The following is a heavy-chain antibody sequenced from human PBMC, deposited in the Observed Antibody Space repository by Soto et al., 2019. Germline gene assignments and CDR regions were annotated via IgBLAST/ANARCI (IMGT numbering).Heavy chain of an antibody. CDR1: GYTFTDYS. J-gene: IGHJ4*01. CDR3: ARDLWLGESFRYYFDY. V-gene: IGHV1-3*01. D-gene: IGHD3-10*01. Sequence: ASVKVSCKASGYTFTDYSLQWVRQAPGQRLEWMGWINPASGKTKYSQKFQGRVTITRDTSASTAYMELSSLTSEGTALYYCARDLWLGESFRYYFDYWAQGNLVTVSS. CDR2: INPASGKT.